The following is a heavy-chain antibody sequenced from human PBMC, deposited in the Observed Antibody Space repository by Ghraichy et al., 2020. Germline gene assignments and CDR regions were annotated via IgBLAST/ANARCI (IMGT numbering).Heavy chain of an antibody. D-gene: IGHD4-17*01. CDR2: INPNSGGT. V-gene: IGHV1-2*02. Sequence: ASVKVSCKICRSPFSTPLTFRVRVAPRLREKKMGRINPNSGGTKYAQKFLGRFTMTRDTSTSTAYMEVSRVRVDDTAVYYCARLGHDYGDHEYVPFDYWGQGALGTVFS. CDR3: ARLGHDYGDHEYVPFDY. CDR1: RSPFSTPL. J-gene: IGHJ4*02.